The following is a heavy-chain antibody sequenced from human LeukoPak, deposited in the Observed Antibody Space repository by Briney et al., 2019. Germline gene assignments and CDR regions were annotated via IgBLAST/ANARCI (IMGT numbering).Heavy chain of an antibody. Sequence: ASVKVSCKASGYTFTSYGISWVRLAPGQGLEWMGWISAYNGNTNYAQKLQGRVTMTTDTSTSTAYMELRSLRSDDTAVYYCAEIAVAAHDAFDIWGQGTMVTVSS. CDR1: GYTFTSYG. J-gene: IGHJ3*02. D-gene: IGHD6-19*01. V-gene: IGHV1-18*01. CDR2: ISAYNGNT. CDR3: AEIAVAAHDAFDI.